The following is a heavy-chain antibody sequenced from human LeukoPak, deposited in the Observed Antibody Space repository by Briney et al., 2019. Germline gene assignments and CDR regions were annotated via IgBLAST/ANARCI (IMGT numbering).Heavy chain of an antibody. Sequence: GRSLRLSCAASGFSFNTYVMHWVRQAPGKGLEWVAGISQDVSNKYYAYSVKGRFTISRDNSENTVYLQLNSLRLEDTAVYFCAGEADAFDIWGQGTMVTVSS. CDR2: ISQDVSNK. J-gene: IGHJ3*02. CDR1: GFSFNTYV. CDR3: AGEADAFDI. V-gene: IGHV3-30*04.